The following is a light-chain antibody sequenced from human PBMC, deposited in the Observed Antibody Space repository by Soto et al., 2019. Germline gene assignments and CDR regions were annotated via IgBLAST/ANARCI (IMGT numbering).Light chain of an antibody. CDR3: QYYNNWLAT. CDR1: QGISSY. J-gene: IGKJ4*01. V-gene: IGKV1-27*01. CDR2: SAS. Sequence: DIQLTQSPSSLSASVGDRVTITCRVSQGISSYLNWYRQKPGKVPKLLIYSASNLQSGVPSRFSGSGSGTEFTLTISSLQSEDFTIYYCQYYNNWLATFGGGTKVEIK.